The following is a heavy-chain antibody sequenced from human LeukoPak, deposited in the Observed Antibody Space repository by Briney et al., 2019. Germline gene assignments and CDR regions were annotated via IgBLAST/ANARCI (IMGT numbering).Heavy chain of an antibody. V-gene: IGHV3-74*01. J-gene: IGHJ4*02. CDR1: GFTFSNFW. D-gene: IGHD6-19*01. CDR2: IYGDGSFT. Sequence: GGSLRLSCAASGFTFSNFWMHWVRQAPGKGLVWVALIYGDGSFTRYADSVKGRFTISRDNSKNTLYLQMNSLRAEDTAVYYCATAVASSSGWYADYWGQGTLVTVSS. CDR3: ATAVASSSGWYADY.